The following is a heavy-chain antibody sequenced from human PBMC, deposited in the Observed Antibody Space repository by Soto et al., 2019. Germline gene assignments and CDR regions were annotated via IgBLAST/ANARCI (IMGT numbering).Heavy chain of an antibody. Sequence: SETLSLTCSFSGDSVTSHYLTWIRQPPEKGLEWIGYIHYTGISLYNPSLKSRVTISVDTSKNQFSLRLESVTATDTAVYFCARREAGPGSWFDPWGQGTLVTVSS. D-gene: IGHD6-19*01. CDR3: ARREAGPGSWFDP. CDR2: IHYTGIS. CDR1: GDSVTSHY. J-gene: IGHJ5*02. V-gene: IGHV4-59*08.